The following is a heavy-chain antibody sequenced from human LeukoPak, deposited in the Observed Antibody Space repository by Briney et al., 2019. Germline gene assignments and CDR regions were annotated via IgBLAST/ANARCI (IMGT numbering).Heavy chain of an antibody. CDR3: ARGGYCSSTSCPPPH. CDR2: INHSGST. D-gene: IGHD2-2*01. V-gene: IGHV4-34*01. CDR1: GGSFSGYY. Sequence: KPSETLSLTCAVYGGSFSGYYWSWIRQPPGKGLEWIGEINHSGSTNYNPSLKSRVTISVDTSKNQFSLKLSSVTAADTAVYYCARGGYCSSTSCPPPHWGQGTLVTVSS. J-gene: IGHJ1*01.